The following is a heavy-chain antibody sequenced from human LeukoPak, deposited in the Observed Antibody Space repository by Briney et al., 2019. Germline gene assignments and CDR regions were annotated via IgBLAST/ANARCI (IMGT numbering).Heavy chain of an antibody. J-gene: IGHJ4*02. V-gene: IGHV1-18*01. CDR1: GYTFATHG. D-gene: IGHD6-19*01. CDR2: ISGYNGKT. CDR3: ARDVMRSGWYVDDF. Sequence: ASVKVSCKASGYTFATHGITWVRQAPGQGLEWMGWISGYNGKTKYAQKLQGRVTLTTDTSTSTVYMELRSLTYGDTAVYYCARDVMRSGWYVDDFWGQGTLVTVSS.